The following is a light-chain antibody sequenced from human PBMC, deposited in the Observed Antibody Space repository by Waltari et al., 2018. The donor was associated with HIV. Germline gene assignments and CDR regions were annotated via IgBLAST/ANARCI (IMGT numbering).Light chain of an antibody. J-gene: IGLJ2*01. CDR3: QVWDIRSDSVV. CDR2: DDS. CDR1: KLGGER. Sequence: SYVVTQPPSVSVVPGETATITCGGNKLGGERGHWYQQKPGQAPVMVIYDDSDRPSGIPERLSASNSGNTATLTISRVEAGDEADYYCQVWDIRSDSVVFGGGTKLTVL. V-gene: IGLV3-21*04.